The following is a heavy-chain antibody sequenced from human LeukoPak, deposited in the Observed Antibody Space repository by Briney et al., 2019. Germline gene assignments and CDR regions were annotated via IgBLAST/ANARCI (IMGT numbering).Heavy chain of an antibody. Sequence: SETLSLTCAVYGGSFSGYYWSWIRQHPGKGLEWIGYIYYSGSTYYNPSLKSRVTISVDTSKNQFSLKLSSVTAADTAVYYCATYSDWFDPWGQGTLVTVSS. J-gene: IGHJ5*02. V-gene: IGHV4-31*11. CDR2: IYYSGST. CDR1: GGSFSGYY. D-gene: IGHD2-15*01. CDR3: ATYSDWFDP.